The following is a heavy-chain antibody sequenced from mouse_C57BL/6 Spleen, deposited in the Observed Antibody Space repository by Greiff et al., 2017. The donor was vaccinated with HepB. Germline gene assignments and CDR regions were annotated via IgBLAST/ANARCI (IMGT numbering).Heavy chain of an antibody. J-gene: IGHJ2*01. CDR2: ISDGGSYT. V-gene: IGHV5-4*01. CDR1: GFTFSSYA. CDR3: ARGILGDFDY. Sequence: EVQLVESGGGLVKPGGSLKLSCAASGFTFSSYAMSWVRQTPEKRLEWVATISDGGSYTYYPDNVKGRFTISRDNAKNNLYLQMSHLKSEDTAMYYCARGILGDFDYWGQGTTLTVSS. D-gene: IGHD4-1*01.